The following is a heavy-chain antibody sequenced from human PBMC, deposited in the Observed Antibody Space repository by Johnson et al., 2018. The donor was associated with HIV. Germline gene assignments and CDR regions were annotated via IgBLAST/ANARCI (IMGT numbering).Heavy chain of an antibody. Sequence: QEKLVESGGGVVQPGRSLRLSCAASGFTFSSYAMHWVRQAPGKGLEWVAVISYDGSNKYYADSVKGRFTNSRDNSKNTLYLQMNSLGAEDTAVYSCARERRPWGPDAFDVWGKEIMVTVSS. J-gene: IGHJ3*01. V-gene: IGHV3-30*04. CDR1: GFTFSSYA. CDR2: ISYDGSNK. CDR3: ARERRPWGPDAFDV. D-gene: IGHD3-16*01.